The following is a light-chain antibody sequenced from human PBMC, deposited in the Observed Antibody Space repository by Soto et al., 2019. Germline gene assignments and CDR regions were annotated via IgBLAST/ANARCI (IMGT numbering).Light chain of an antibody. CDR2: ENN. J-gene: IGLJ1*01. Sequence: SLLTQPPPVSAAPEQKVTISCSGGSSNLGINFVSWYQQFPGGVPKLLIYENNKRPSGIPDRFSGAKSGTSATLDITGLQAGDEADYYCATWDGSLSVGVFGGGTKVTVL. V-gene: IGLV1-51*02. CDR3: ATWDGSLSVGV. CDR1: SSNLGINF.